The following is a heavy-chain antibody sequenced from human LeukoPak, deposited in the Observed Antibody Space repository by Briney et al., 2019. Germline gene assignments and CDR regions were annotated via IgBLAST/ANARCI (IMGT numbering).Heavy chain of an antibody. D-gene: IGHD6-19*01. Sequence: SQTLSLTCTVSGGSISSGDYYWSWIRQPPGKGLEWIGYIYYSGSTYYNPSLKSRVTISVDTSKNQFSLKLSSVTAADTAVYYCARAYPVAGTPLNFDYWGQGTLVTVSS. V-gene: IGHV4-30-4*01. CDR3: ARAYPVAGTPLNFDY. J-gene: IGHJ4*02. CDR1: GGSISSGDYY. CDR2: IYYSGST.